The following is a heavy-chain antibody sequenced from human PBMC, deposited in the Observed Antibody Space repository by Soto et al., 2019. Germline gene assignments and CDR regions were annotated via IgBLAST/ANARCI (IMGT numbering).Heavy chain of an antibody. CDR3: ARFYHFSGYFGMDV. V-gene: IGHV3-48*02. CDR1: GFTFSTYS. Sequence: GGSLRLSCAASGFTFSTYSMNWVRQAPGKGLEWVSYISSSRTTIYYADSVKGRFTISRDNAKNSLYLQMNSLRDEDTAVYYCARFYHFSGYFGMDVWGKGTTVTVSS. D-gene: IGHD2-15*01. CDR2: ISSSRTTI. J-gene: IGHJ6*04.